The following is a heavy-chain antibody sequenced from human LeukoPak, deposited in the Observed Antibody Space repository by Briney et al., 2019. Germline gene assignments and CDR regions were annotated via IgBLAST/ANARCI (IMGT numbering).Heavy chain of an antibody. V-gene: IGHV3-9*01. D-gene: IGHD3-10*01. CDR2: ISWNSGSI. J-gene: IGHJ4*02. CDR3: AKAPSGSYYKDSFYFDY. CDR1: GFTFDDYA. Sequence: PGGSLRLSCAASGFTFDDYAMHWVRQAPGKGLEWVSGISWNSGSIGYADSVKGRFTISRDNAKNSLYLQMNSLRAEDTALYYCAKAPSGSYYKDSFYFDYWGQGTLVTVSS.